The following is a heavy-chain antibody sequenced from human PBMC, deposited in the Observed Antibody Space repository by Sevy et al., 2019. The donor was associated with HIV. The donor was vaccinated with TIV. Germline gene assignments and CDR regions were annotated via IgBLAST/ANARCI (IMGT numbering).Heavy chain of an antibody. CDR3: ARFAYGSGRHQYDNWFDP. D-gene: IGHD3-10*01. J-gene: IGHJ5*02. CDR1: GFTFSSYW. CDR2: IKQDGSEK. V-gene: IGHV3-7*01. Sequence: GGSLRLSCAASGFTFSSYWMSWVRQAPGKGLEWVANIKQDGSEKYYVDSVKGRFTISRDNAKNSLYLQMNGLRAEDTAVYYCARFAYGSGRHQYDNWFDPWGQGTLVTVSS.